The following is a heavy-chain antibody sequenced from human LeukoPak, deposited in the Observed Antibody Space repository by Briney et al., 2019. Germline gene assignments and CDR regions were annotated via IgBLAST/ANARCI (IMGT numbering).Heavy chain of an antibody. CDR3: ARRQYYYYSSGYYYDY. V-gene: IGHV5-51*01. CDR2: IYPGDSDT. J-gene: IGHJ4*02. Sequence: VESLKLSCKGSGYSFTSYWIGWVRQMPGKGLEWMGIIYPGDSDTRYSPSFQGQVTISADKSISTAYLQWSSLKASDTAMYYCARRQYYYYSSGYYYDYWGQGTLVTVSS. D-gene: IGHD3-22*01. CDR1: GYSFTSYW.